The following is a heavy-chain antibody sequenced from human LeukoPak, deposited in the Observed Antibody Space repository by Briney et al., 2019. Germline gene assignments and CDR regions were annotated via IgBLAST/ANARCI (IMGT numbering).Heavy chain of an antibody. D-gene: IGHD2-2*01. J-gene: IGHJ5*02. CDR1: GFTFSSYG. CDR2: IWYDGSNK. CDR3: ARDNHRYCSSTSCQVLMYNWFDP. V-gene: IGHV3-33*01. Sequence: GGSLRLPCAASGFTFSSYGMHWVRQAPGKGLEWVAVIWYDGSNKYYADSVKGRFTISRDNSKNTLYLQMNSLRAEDTAVYYCARDNHRYCSSTSCQVLMYNWFDPWGQGTLVTVPS.